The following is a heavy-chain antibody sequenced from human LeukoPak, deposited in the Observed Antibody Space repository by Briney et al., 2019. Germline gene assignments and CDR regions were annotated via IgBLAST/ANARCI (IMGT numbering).Heavy chain of an antibody. J-gene: IGHJ4*02. CDR1: RFTFSSYE. CDR3: ARVWVYLDY. V-gene: IGHV3-48*03. D-gene: IGHD3-10*01. CDR2: ISSSGSTI. Sequence: GGSLRLSCAASRFTFSSYEMNWVRQAPGKGLEWVSYISSSGSTIYYADSVKGRFTISRDNAKNSLYLQMNSLRAEDTAVYYCARVWVYLDYWGQGTLVTVSS.